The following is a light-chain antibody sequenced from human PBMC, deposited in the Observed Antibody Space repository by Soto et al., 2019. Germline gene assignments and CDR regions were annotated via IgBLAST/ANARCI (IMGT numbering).Light chain of an antibody. Sequence: QSVLTQPASVSGSPGQSITISCTGTSSDVGGYNYVSWYQQHPGKAPKLMIYDVSNQPSGVSNRFSGSKSGNTASLTISGPQAEDEADYYCSSYTSSSTYVFGTGTKLTVL. CDR3: SSYTSSSTYV. J-gene: IGLJ1*01. CDR1: SSDVGGYNY. V-gene: IGLV2-14*01. CDR2: DVS.